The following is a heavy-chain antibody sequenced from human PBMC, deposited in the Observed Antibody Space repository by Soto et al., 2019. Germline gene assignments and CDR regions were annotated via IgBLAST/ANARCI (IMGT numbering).Heavy chain of an antibody. CDR2: IYYSGYT. Sequence: SETLSLTCTVSGGSIGSGGYFWSWIRQDPGEGLELIGYIYYSGYTYYNPSLKSRLTISMDTSKNQFSLKLSSVTAADTAVYYCARGSSPHYGMDVWGQGTTVTVSS. CDR1: GGSIGSGGYF. J-gene: IGHJ6*02. V-gene: IGHV4-31*03. CDR3: ARGSSPHYGMDV. D-gene: IGHD6-6*01.